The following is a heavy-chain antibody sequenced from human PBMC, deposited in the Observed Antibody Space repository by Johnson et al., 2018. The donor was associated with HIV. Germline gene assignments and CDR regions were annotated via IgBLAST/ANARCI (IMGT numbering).Heavy chain of an antibody. D-gene: IGHD1-26*01. J-gene: IGHJ3*02. CDR3: AREASGSLDAFDI. CDR2: ISSNGGST. Sequence: VQLVESGGGLVQPGGSLRLSCAASGFTFSSYAMHWVRQAPGKGLEYVSAISSNGGSTYYAHSVKGRFTISRDNSTNTLYLQMGSLRAEDMAVYYCAREASGSLDAFDIWGQGTMVTVSS. V-gene: IGHV3-64*01. CDR1: GFTFSSYA.